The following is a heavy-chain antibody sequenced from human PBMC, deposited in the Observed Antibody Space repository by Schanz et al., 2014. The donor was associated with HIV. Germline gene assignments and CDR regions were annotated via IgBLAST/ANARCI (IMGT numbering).Heavy chain of an antibody. V-gene: IGHV3-33*08. CDR3: YGDESGY. D-gene: IGHD4-17*01. Sequence: VQLLESGGGLVQPGGSLRLSCTASGFTFSDYAMSWVRQAPGKGLEWVAVIWYDGSHKHYADSVKGRFTISRDNSKNTLYLQMNSLRAEDTAVYYCYGDESGYWGQGTLVTVSS. CDR2: IWYDGSHK. J-gene: IGHJ4*02. CDR1: GFTFSDYA.